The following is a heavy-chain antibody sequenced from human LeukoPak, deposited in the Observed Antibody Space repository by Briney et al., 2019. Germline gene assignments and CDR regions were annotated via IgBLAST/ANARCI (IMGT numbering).Heavy chain of an antibody. CDR2: INPSGGTT. D-gene: IGHD3-22*01. Sequence: ASVKVSCKASGYTFTSYYIHWVRQAPGQGLEWTGRINPSGGTTSYAQKFQGRVTMTRDTSTSTVYMELSSLRSEDTAVYYCARSPGYDTSGYSEVDYWGQGTLVTVSS. CDR1: GYTFTSYY. CDR3: ARSPGYDTSGYSEVDY. J-gene: IGHJ4*02. V-gene: IGHV1-46*01.